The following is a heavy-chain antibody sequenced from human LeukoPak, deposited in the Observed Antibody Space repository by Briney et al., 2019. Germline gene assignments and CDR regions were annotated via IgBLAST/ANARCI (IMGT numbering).Heavy chain of an antibody. CDR3: AKGRRTGFVDY. CDR2: ITNDGSRQ. J-gene: IGHJ4*02. D-gene: IGHD1-1*01. Sequence: GSLRLSCEPSIFVFSEYYMHWVRLAPGKGLEWLAVITNDGSRQLYADSVKGRFTVSRDNSKSLLFLQMESLRHDDTGIYYCAKGRRTGFVDYWGQGALVTVSS. CDR1: IFVFSEYY. V-gene: IGHV3-30*18.